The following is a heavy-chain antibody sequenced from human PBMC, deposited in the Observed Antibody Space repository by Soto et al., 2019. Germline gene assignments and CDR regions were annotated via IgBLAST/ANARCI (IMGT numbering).Heavy chain of an antibody. CDR1: GYTFTSYD. Sequence: QVQLVQSGAEVKKPGASVKVSCKASGYTFTSYDINWVRQATGQGLEWMGWMNPNSGNTGYAQKFQGRVTMTRNTSISTADMEPSSLRSEDTAVYYCAIRGLSSSSTFRYYYYGMDVWGQGTTVTVSS. CDR2: MNPNSGNT. J-gene: IGHJ6*02. D-gene: IGHD6-6*01. V-gene: IGHV1-8*01. CDR3: AIRGLSSSSTFRYYYYGMDV.